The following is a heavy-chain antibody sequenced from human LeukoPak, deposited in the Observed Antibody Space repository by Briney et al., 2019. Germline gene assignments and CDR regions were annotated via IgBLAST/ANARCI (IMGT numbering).Heavy chain of an antibody. CDR2: ISSSSSYM. D-gene: IGHD2-21*01. CDR1: GFTFSTHS. Sequence: GGSLRLSCAASGFTFSTHSMNWVRQAPGKGLEWVSSISSSSSYMYYADSVKGRFTISRDNAKKSLYLQMNSLRVDDTAVYYCANRPTDCGGGTRSSDYWGQGTLVTVSS. V-gene: IGHV3-21*01. CDR3: ANRPTDCGGGTRSSDY. J-gene: IGHJ4*02.